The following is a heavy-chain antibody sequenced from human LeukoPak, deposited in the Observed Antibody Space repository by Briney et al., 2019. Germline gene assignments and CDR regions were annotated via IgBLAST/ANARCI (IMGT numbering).Heavy chain of an antibody. Sequence: PSETLSLTCAVYGGSFSGYHWSWIRQPPGKGLEWIGEINHSGSTNYNPSLKSRVTISVDTSKNQFSLKLSSVTAADTAVYYCARRYGSISGYFDYWGQGTLVTVSS. D-gene: IGHD3-10*01. CDR3: ARRYGSISGYFDY. J-gene: IGHJ4*02. CDR1: GGSFSGYH. V-gene: IGHV4-34*01. CDR2: INHSGST.